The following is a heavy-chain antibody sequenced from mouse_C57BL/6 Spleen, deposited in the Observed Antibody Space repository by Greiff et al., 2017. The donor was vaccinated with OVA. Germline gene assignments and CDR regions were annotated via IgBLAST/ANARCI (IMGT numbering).Heavy chain of an antibody. CDR3: AREEIYYGNPFAY. J-gene: IGHJ3*01. CDR2: ISDGGSYT. CDR1: GFTFSSYA. Sequence: EVQLVESGGGLVKPGGSLKLSCAASGFTFSSYAMSWVRQTPEKRLEWVATISDGGSYTYYPDNVKGRFTISRDNAKNNLYLQMSHLKSEDTAMYYCAREEIYYGNPFAYWGKGTLVTVSA. V-gene: IGHV5-4*01. D-gene: IGHD2-1*01.